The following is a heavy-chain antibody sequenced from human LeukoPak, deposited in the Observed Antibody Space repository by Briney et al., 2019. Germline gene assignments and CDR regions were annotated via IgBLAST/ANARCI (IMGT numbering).Heavy chain of an antibody. V-gene: IGHV4-59*08. D-gene: IGHD6-13*01. Sequence: PSETLSLTCTVSGGSISSYYWSWIRQPPGKGLEWIGYIYYSGSTNYNPSLKSRVTISVDTSKNQFSLKLSSVTAADTAVYYCARQGRGSSAGFDYWGQGTLVTVSS. J-gene: IGHJ4*02. CDR2: IYYSGST. CDR3: ARQGRGSSAGFDY. CDR1: GGSISSYY.